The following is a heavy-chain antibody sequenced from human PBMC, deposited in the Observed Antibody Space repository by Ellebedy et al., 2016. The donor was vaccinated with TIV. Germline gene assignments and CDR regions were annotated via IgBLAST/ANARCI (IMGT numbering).Heavy chain of an antibody. V-gene: IGHV3-21*01. CDR2: ISSSSSYI. CDR3: AKDDGVSTGDV. J-gene: IGHJ6*04. D-gene: IGHD4-17*01. CDR1: GFTFSSYS. Sequence: GESLKISXAASGFTFSSYSMNWVRQAPGKGLEWVSSISSSSSYIYYADSVKGRFTISRDNAKNSLYLQMNSLRAEDTAVYYCAKDDGVSTGDVWGKGTTVTVSS.